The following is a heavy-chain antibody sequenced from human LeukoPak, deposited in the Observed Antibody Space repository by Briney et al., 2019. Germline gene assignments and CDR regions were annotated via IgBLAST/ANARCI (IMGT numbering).Heavy chain of an antibody. D-gene: IGHD3-10*01. J-gene: IGHJ6*03. V-gene: IGHV4-59*01. CDR1: GGSISSYY. CDR3: AASKKYGSGSYYVYYMDV. Sequence: SETLSLTCTVSGGSISSYYWSWIRQPPGKGLEWIGYINYSGSTNSNPSLKSRVTISVDTSKNQFSLRLSSVTAADTAVYYCAASKKYGSGSYYVYYMDVWGKGTTVTVSS. CDR2: INYSGST.